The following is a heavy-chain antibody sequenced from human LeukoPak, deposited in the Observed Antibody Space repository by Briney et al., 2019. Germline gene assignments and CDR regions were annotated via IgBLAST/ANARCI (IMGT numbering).Heavy chain of an antibody. J-gene: IGHJ6*03. V-gene: IGHV1-2*02. CDR1: GYTFTGYY. Sequence: ASVKVSCKASGYTFTGYYMHWVRQAPGQGLEWMGWINPNSGGTNYAQKFQGRVTMTRDTSISTAYMELSRLRPDDTAVYYCAKEIVVVPAASIYYYYYMDVWGKGTTVTVSS. D-gene: IGHD2-2*01. CDR3: AKEIVVVPAASIYYYYYMDV. CDR2: INPNSGGT.